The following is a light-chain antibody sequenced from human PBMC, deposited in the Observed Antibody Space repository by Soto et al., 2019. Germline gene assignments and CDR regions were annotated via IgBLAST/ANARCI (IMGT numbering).Light chain of an antibody. CDR2: DAS. J-gene: IGKJ1*01. CDR3: QQYNSYST. Sequence: DIQMTQSPSTLSGSVGDRVTITCRASQTISSWLAWYQQKPGKAPKLLIYDASSLESGVPSRFSGSGSETEFTLTISSLQPDDFATYYCQQYNSYSTFGQGTKVDIK. V-gene: IGKV1-5*01. CDR1: QTISSW.